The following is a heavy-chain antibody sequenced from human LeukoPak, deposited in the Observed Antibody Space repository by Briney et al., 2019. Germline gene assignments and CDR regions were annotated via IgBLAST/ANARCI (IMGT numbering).Heavy chain of an antibody. D-gene: IGHD2-2*01. CDR1: GFTFSSYW. CDR2: IKQDGSEK. CDR3: ARHSPLIVVVPAATGNWFDP. J-gene: IGHJ5*02. Sequence: GGSLRLSCAASGFTFSSYWMSWVRQAPGKGLEWVANIKQDGSEKYYVDSVKGRFTISRDNAKNSLYLQMNSLRAEDTAVYYCARHSPLIVVVPAATGNWFDPWGQGTLVTVSS. V-gene: IGHV3-7*03.